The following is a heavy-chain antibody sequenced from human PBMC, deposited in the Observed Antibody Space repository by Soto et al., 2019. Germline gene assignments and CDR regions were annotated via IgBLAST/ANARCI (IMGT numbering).Heavy chain of an antibody. CDR3: ASVAAVYYDSSGYYYT. CDR1: GGTFSSYA. D-gene: IGHD3-22*01. V-gene: IGHV1-69*06. Sequence: QVQRVQSGAEVKKPGSSVKVSCKASGGTFSSYAISWVRQAPGQGLEWMGGIIPIFGTANYAQKFQGRVTITADKSTSTAYMELSSLRPEDTAVYYCASVAAVYYDSSGYYYTWGQGTLVTVSS. J-gene: IGHJ5*02. CDR2: IIPIFGTA.